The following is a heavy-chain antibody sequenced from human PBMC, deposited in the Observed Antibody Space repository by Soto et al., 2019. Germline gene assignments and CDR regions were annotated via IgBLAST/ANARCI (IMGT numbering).Heavy chain of an antibody. CDR1: GFTFSSYA. D-gene: IGHD2-15*01. CDR2: ISDNGINT. Sequence: EVQLLESGGDLVHPGGSLRLSCAASGFTFSSYAMRWVRQAPGKGLEWVSAISDNGINTYYADSVKGRFTISRDNSKNKLYLQMNSLRADDTAIYYCAKKGGGSPAPNEYWGQGTLVTVSS. V-gene: IGHV3-23*01. J-gene: IGHJ4*02. CDR3: AKKGGGSPAPNEY.